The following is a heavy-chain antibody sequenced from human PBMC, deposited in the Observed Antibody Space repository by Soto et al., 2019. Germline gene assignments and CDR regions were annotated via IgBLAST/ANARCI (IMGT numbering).Heavy chain of an antibody. Sequence: QVQLVESGGGVIQPGTSLSLSCGSSGLTFRSFGMYWVRQAPGKGLEWVAVVSYDGNHKYYADSVKGRFTVSRDNAKNMLYLQMNSLRGEDTAVYYCAKDVGQQLVLNYGMDVWGQGTTVTVSS. D-gene: IGHD6-13*01. J-gene: IGHJ6*02. CDR3: AKDVGQQLVLNYGMDV. V-gene: IGHV3-30*18. CDR1: GLTFRSFG. CDR2: VSYDGNHK.